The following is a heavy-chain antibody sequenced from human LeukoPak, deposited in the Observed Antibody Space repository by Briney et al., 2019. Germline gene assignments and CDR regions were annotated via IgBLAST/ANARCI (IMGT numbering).Heavy chain of an antibody. CDR3: ARDGDIVGALYYYYYYMDV. Sequence: ASVNVSCKASGYTFTGYYMHWVRQAPGQGLEWMGRINPNRGGTNYAHKFQGRVTMTRNTSITTAPVKLNRRRSGERAVYYCARDGDIVGALYYYYYYMDVWGKGTTVSVPS. CDR1: GYTFTGYY. V-gene: IGHV1-2*06. CDR2: INPNRGGT. J-gene: IGHJ6*03. D-gene: IGHD1-26*01.